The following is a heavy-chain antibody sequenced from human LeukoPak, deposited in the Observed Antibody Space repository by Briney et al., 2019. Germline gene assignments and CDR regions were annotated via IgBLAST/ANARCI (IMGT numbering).Heavy chain of an antibody. CDR2: ISGSGGST. Sequence: GGTLRLSCAASGFTFSSYGMSWVRQAPGKGLEWVSAISGSGGSTYYADSVKGRFTISRDNSKNTLYLQMNSLRAEDTAVYYCAKQRGYSDYDFDYWGQGTLVTVSS. CDR1: GFTFSSYG. V-gene: IGHV3-23*01. J-gene: IGHJ4*02. CDR3: AKQRGYSDYDFDY. D-gene: IGHD5-12*01.